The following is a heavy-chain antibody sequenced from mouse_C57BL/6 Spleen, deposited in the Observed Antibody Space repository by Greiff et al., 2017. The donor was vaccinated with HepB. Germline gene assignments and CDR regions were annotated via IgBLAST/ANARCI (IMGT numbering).Heavy chain of an antibody. V-gene: IGHV1-50*01. D-gene: IGHD1-1*01. Sequence: QVQLQQPGAELVKPGASVKLSCKASGYTFTSYWMQWVKQRPGQGLEWIGEIDPSDSYTNYNQKFKGKATLTVDTASSTAYMQLSSLTSEDSAVYYCARGPISTVDAFDYWGQGTTLTVSS. J-gene: IGHJ2*01. CDR1: GYTFTSYW. CDR2: IDPSDSYT. CDR3: ARGPISTVDAFDY.